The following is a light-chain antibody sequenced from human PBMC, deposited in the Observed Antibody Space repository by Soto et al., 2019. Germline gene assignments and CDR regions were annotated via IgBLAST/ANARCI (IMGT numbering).Light chain of an antibody. V-gene: IGKV1-9*01. CDR3: QQLNGYQLP. Sequence: DIQLTQSPSFLSASVGDTVTFTCRASQGMSTYLAWYQQKPGKVPKLLIRSASTLQSGVPPRFSGGVSGTEFTLTISTLQPDCSGIYYCQQLNGYQLPFGGGTNVEIK. J-gene: IGKJ4*01. CDR2: SAS. CDR1: QGMSTY.